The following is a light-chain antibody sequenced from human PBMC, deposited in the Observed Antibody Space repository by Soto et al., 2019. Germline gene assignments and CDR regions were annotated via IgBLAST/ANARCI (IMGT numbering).Light chain of an antibody. J-gene: IGLJ1*01. CDR1: NIGSKS. Sequence: SYELTQPPSVSLAPGKTARITCGGNNIGSKSVHWYQQKPGQAPVLVIYYDSDRPSGIPERFSGSNSGNTATLTISRVEAGDEADYYCQVWDSSSDHYVFGNGTKVTVL. V-gene: IGLV3-21*04. CDR3: QVWDSSSDHYV. CDR2: YDS.